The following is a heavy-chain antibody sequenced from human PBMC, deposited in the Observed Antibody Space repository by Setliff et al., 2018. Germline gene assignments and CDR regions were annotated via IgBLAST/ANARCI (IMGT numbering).Heavy chain of an antibody. CDR1: GYYIRSGYY. Sequence: SETLSLTCVVSGYYIRSGYYWSWIRQPPGKGLEWIGYIYYSGSTNYNPSLKSRVTISVDTSKNQFSLKLSSVTAADTAVYYCARDNWAAAGIFDYWGQGTLVTVSS. CDR3: ARDNWAAAGIFDY. V-gene: IGHV4-61*01. CDR2: IYYSGST. D-gene: IGHD6-13*01. J-gene: IGHJ4*02.